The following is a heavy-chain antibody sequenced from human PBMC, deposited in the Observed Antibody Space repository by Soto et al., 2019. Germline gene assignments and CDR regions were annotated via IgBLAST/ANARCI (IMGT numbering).Heavy chain of an antibody. Sequence: GGSLRLSCAASGFTFSDYYMSWIRQAPGKGLEWVSYITSSGSTIYYADSVRGRFTISRDNARNSLYLQMNSLRAEDTAVYYCARGSRDGYNWVYWGQGTLVTVSS. J-gene: IGHJ4*02. CDR1: GFTFSDYY. CDR2: ITSSGSTI. V-gene: IGHV3-11*01. D-gene: IGHD5-12*01. CDR3: ARGSRDGYNWVY.